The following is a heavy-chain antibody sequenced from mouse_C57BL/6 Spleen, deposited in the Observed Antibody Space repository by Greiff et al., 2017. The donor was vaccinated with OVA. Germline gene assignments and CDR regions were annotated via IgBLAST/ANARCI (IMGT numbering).Heavy chain of an antibody. D-gene: IGHD2-1*01. CDR2: IDPENGDT. J-gene: IGHJ3*01. CDR1: GFNIKDDY. V-gene: IGHV14-4*01. Sequence: VQLKESGAELVRPGASVKLSCTASGFNIKDDYMHWVKQRPEQGLEWIGWIDPENGDTEYASKFQGKATITADTSSNTAYLQLSSLTSEDTAVYYCTTYYGNYAWFAYWGQGTLVTVSA. CDR3: TTYYGNYAWFAY.